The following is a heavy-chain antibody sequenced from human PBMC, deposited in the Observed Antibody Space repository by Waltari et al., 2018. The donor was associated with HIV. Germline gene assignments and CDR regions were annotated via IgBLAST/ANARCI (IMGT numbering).Heavy chain of an antibody. D-gene: IGHD4-17*01. Sequence: EVQLLESGGDLVQPGGSPRLSSAGSGFTFTTYAMAWVRQAPGKGPEWVSGIYGSGGRAYYSDAVRGRFTISRDDSKNTLYLQMNSLRTEDAAVYYCAKGRLTTTSFDYWGQGTLVTVSS. J-gene: IGHJ4*02. CDR3: AKGRLTTTSFDY. CDR2: IYGSGGRA. V-gene: IGHV3-23*01. CDR1: GFTFTTYA.